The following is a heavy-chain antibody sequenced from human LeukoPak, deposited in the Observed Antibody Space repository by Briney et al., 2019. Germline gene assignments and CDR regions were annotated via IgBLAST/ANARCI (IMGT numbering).Heavy chain of an antibody. CDR3: ATSRPEYHYDILTGYHYRNWFDP. CDR2: FDPEDGET. V-gene: IGHV1-24*01. D-gene: IGHD3-9*01. Sequence: ASVKVSCKVSGYTLTELSMHWVRQAPGKGLEWMGGFDPEDGETIYAQKFQGRVTMTEDTSTDTAYMELSSLRSEDTAVYYCATSRPEYHYDILTGYHYRNWFDPWGQGTLVTVS. J-gene: IGHJ5*02. CDR1: GYTLTELS.